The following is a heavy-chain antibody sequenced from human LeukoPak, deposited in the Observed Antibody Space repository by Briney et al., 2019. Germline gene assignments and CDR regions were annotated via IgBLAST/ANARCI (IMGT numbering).Heavy chain of an antibody. V-gene: IGHV4-59*11. D-gene: IGHD2-15*01. Sequence: SETLFLTCTVSGGSFNTHYWNWIRQPPGKGLEWIGYIYYSGSTNYNPSLKSRVTISVDTSKNEFSLKLSSVTAADTAVYYCARGLVVAATSFDAFDIWGQGTMVTVSS. CDR3: ARGLVVAATSFDAFDI. CDR2: IYYSGST. CDR1: GGSFNTHY. J-gene: IGHJ3*02.